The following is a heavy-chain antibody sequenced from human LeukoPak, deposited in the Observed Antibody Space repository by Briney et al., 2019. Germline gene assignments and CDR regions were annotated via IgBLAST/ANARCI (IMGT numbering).Heavy chain of an antibody. CDR3: ARATREGGSYQYYYMDV. D-gene: IGHD3-16*02. CDR1: GGSISSSSYY. V-gene: IGHV4-39*01. J-gene: IGHJ6*03. Sequence: SETLSLTCTVSGGSISSSSYYWGWLRQPPGKGLEWLGNIYYSGSPYYNPSLKSRVSMSVDTSKNQFSLKLSSVTAADTAVYYCARATREGGSYQYYYMDVWGKGTTVTISS. CDR2: IYYSGSP.